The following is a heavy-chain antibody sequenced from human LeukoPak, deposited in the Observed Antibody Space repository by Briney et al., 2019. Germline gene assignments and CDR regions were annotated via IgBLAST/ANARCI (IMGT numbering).Heavy chain of an antibody. CDR2: ISWNSGTI. CDR3: AKDNRRHYTSGPNPDSLH. V-gene: IGHV3-9*01. Sequence: GGSLRLSCAGSGFIFNNYAMQWVRQPPGKGLEWVSGISWNSGTIDYADSVRGRFTISRDNAKNSLYLQMDSLRVEDTAFYYCAKDNRRHYTSGPNPDSLHWGQGALVTVSS. CDR1: GFIFNNYA. D-gene: IGHD6-19*01. J-gene: IGHJ1*01.